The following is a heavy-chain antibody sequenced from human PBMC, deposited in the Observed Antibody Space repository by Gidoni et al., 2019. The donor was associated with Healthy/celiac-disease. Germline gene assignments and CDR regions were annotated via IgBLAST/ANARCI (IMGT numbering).Heavy chain of an antibody. D-gene: IGHD5-12*01. CDR2: INHSGST. CDR1: GGSFSGYY. CDR3: ARESRRVATIRDAFDI. J-gene: IGHJ3*02. V-gene: IGHV4-34*01. Sequence: QVQLQQWGAGLLKPSETLSLTCAVYGGSFSGYYWSWIRQPPGKGLEWIGEINHSGSTNYNPSLKSRVTISVDTSKNQFSLKLSSVTAADTAVYYCARESRRVATIRDAFDIWGQGTMVTVSS.